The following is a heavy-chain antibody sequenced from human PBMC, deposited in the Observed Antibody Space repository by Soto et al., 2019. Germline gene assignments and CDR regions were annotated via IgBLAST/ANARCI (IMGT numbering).Heavy chain of an antibody. CDR3: TTYYDFWSGPELDYYMDV. D-gene: IGHD3-3*01. V-gene: IGHV3-15*01. Sequence: EVQLVESGGGLVKPGGSLRLSCAASGFTFSNAWMSWVRQAPGKGLKWVGRIKSKTDGGTTDYAAPVKGRFTISRDDSKNTLYLQMNSLKTEDTAVYYCTTYYDFWSGPELDYYMDVWGKGTTVTVSS. CDR1: GFTFSNAW. CDR2: IKSKTDGGTT. J-gene: IGHJ6*03.